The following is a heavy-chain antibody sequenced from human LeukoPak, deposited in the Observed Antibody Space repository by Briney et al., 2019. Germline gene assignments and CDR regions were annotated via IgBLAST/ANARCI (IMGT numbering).Heavy chain of an antibody. V-gene: IGHV3-53*01. CDR1: GFTVSSNY. CDR2: IYSGGST. CDR3: AREDSSLPMH. Sequence: GGSLRLSCAASGFTVSSNYMSWVRQAPGKGREWVSVIYSGGSTYYADSVKGRFTISRDNSKNTLYLQMNSLRAEDTAVYYCAREDSSLPMHWGQGTLVTVSS. D-gene: IGHD3-22*01. J-gene: IGHJ4*02.